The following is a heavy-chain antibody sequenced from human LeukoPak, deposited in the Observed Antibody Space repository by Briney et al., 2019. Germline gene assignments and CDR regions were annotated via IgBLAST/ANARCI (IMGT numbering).Heavy chain of an antibody. CDR2: IYSGGST. CDR1: GFTVSSYY. D-gene: IGHD3-10*02. J-gene: IGHJ6*04. Sequence: PGGSLRLSCVASGFTVSSYYVSWVRQAPGKGLEWVSVIYSGGSTYYADSVEGRFTISRDNAKNSLYLQMNSLRAEDTAVYYCAELGITMIGGVWGKETTVTISS. V-gene: IGHV3-53*01. CDR3: AELGITMIGGV.